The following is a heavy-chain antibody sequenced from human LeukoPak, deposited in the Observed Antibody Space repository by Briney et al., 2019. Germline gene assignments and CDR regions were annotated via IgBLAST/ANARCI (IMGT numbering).Heavy chain of an antibody. CDR1: GFAFSSYG. CDR3: VTSGRGFYDY. D-gene: IGHD3-3*01. V-gene: IGHV3-64D*09. CDR2: ISGNGGST. Sequence: GGSLRLSCSASGFAFSSYGMHWVRQAPGKGLEYVSGISGNGGSTNYAESVKGRFTISRDNSKNTVDLQMTSPRVEDTAVFYCVTSGRGFYDYWGQGTLVTVSS. J-gene: IGHJ4*02.